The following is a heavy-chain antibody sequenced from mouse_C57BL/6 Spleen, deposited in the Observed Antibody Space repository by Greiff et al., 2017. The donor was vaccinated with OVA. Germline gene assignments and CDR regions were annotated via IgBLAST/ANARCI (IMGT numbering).Heavy chain of an antibody. D-gene: IGHD4-1*02. CDR1: GYTFTSYW. V-gene: IGHV1-64*01. J-gene: IGHJ2*01. Sequence: QVQLQQPGAELVKPGASVKLSCKASGYTFTSYWMHWVKQRPGQGLEWIGMIHPNSGSTNYNERFKSKATLTVDKSSSTAYMQLSSLTSEDSAVYYCAALQLGPFDYWGQGTTLTVSS. CDR3: AALQLGPFDY. CDR2: IHPNSGST.